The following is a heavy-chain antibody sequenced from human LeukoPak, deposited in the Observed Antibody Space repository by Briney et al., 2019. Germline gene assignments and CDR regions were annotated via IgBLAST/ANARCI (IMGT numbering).Heavy chain of an antibody. D-gene: IGHD6-13*01. CDR3: ARGFSSWYYYYYYMDV. CDR1: GYTFTSYD. CDR2: MNPNSGNT. Sequence: ASVKVSCKASGYTFTSYDINWVRQAPGQGLEWMGWMNPNSGNTVYAQKFQGRVTMTRNTSISTAYMELSSLRSEDTAVYYCARGFSSWYYYYYYMDVWGKGTTVTVSS. J-gene: IGHJ6*03. V-gene: IGHV1-8*01.